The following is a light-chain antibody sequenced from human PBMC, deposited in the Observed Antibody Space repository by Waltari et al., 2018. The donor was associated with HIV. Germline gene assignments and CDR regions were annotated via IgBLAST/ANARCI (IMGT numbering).Light chain of an antibody. V-gene: IGLV3-10*01. J-gene: IGLJ3*02. CDR1: ALPIRS. CDR3: YSRDSSGNAWV. CDR2: EDS. Sequence: SYELTQPTPVSVSPGSTARITCSGHALPIRSAYWYQQKSGPAPVLVIHEDSKRPAGIPERFSVSSSGTMATLTISVAQVEDEADYYCYSRDSSGNAWVFGGGTKLTVL.